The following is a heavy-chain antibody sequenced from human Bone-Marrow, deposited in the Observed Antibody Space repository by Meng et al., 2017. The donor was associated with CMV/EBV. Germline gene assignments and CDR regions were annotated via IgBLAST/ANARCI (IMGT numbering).Heavy chain of an antibody. V-gene: IGHV3-30*03. CDR2: ISYDGSNK. Sequence: GESLKISCAASGFTFNNAWMNWVRQAPGKGLEWVAVISYDGSNKYYADSVKGRFTISRDNSKNTLYLQMNSLRAEDTAVYYCAREIVGATRWFDPWGQGTLVTVSS. J-gene: IGHJ5*02. CDR3: AREIVGATRWFDP. CDR1: GFTFNNAW. D-gene: IGHD1-26*01.